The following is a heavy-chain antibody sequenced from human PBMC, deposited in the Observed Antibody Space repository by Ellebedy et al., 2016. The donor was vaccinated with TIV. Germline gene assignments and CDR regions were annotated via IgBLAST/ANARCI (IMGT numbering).Heavy chain of an antibody. CDR2: ISSHNGNS. V-gene: IGHV1-18*04. CDR1: GYKFINYG. CDR3: ARTRNSSSWPDF. Sequence: AASVKVSCKASGYKFINYGYTWVRQAPGQGLEWVGYISSHNGNSNYGKNFEGRVTMTTDRPTATVFMELGSLRPDDTAMYYCARTRNSSSWPDFWGQGTLVTVST. D-gene: IGHD6-13*01. J-gene: IGHJ4*02.